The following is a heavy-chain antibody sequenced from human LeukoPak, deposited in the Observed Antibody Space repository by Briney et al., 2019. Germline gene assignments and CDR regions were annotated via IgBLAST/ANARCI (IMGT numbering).Heavy chain of an antibody. D-gene: IGHD6-19*01. CDR2: IKSDGSST. V-gene: IGHV3-74*01. CDR3: AKVQISRRMAVAGTNAFHI. J-gene: IGHJ3*02. CDR1: GFTFSDYR. Sequence: GGSLRLSCAASGFTFSDYRMHWVRQAPGKGLVWVSRIKSDGSSTSYADSVKGRFTITRDSAKNSLYLQMNSLRAEDTAFYYCAKVQISRRMAVAGTNAFHIWGQGTMVTVSS.